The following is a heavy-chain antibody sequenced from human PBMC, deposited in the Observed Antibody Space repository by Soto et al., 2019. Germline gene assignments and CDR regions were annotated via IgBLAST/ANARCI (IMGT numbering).Heavy chain of an antibody. D-gene: IGHD6-19*01. Sequence: GSLRLSCAASGFTFSSYSMNWVRQAPGKGLEWVSSISSSSSYIYYADSVKGRFTISRDNAKNSLYLQMNSLRAEDTAVYYCARDQAIAVAGSLGYWGQGTLVTVSS. CDR2: ISSSSSYI. CDR1: GFTFSSYS. CDR3: ARDQAIAVAGSLGY. V-gene: IGHV3-21*01. J-gene: IGHJ4*02.